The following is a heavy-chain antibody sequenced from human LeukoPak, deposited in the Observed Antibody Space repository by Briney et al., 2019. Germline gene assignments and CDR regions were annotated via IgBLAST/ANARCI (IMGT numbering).Heavy chain of an antibody. J-gene: IGHJ5*02. Sequence: SQTLSLTCTVSGGSISSSGYYWSWIRRNPGKGLEWIGYIYYSGSTVYNPSLKSRLTISVDTSKNQFSLNLSSVTAVDTAVYYCARDEGGNNYVDPWGQGTLVTVSS. CDR2: IYYSGST. CDR3: ARDEGGNNYVDP. V-gene: IGHV4-31*03. CDR1: GGSISSSGYY. D-gene: IGHD1-1*01.